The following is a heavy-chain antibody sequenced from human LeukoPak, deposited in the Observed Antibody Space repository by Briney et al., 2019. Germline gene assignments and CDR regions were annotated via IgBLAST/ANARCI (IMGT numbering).Heavy chain of an antibody. D-gene: IGHD3-3*01. CDR1: GGSISTTNW. Sequence: NPSGTLSLICGVSGGSISTTNWWTWVRQPPGKGLEWIGEVHLDGRTNYNPSLESRLTMSVDLSENHISLKLISVTAADTAVYYCAREGGFYRPLDYSGQGTLVTVSS. J-gene: IGHJ4*02. V-gene: IGHV4-4*02. CDR3: AREGGFYRPLDY. CDR2: VHLDGRT.